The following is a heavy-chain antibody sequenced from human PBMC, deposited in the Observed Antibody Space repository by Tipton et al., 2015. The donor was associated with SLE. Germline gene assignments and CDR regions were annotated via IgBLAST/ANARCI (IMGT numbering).Heavy chain of an antibody. CDR2: IYNGAGAT. CDR1: GFTVSSYY. Sequence: SLRLSCTASGFTVSSYYINWVRQVPGKGLEWVSAIYNGAGATYYADSVKGRFTISRHNSENTVDLQMHSLRPEDTAIYYCARSYYMDVWGKGTTVTVSS. CDR3: ARSYYMDV. J-gene: IGHJ6*03. V-gene: IGHV3-53*04.